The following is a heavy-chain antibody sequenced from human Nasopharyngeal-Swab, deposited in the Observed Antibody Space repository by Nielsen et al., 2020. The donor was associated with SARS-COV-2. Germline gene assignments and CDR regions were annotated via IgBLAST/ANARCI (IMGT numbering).Heavy chain of an antibody. CDR3: ARNQNGLS. Sequence: GESLKISCAASGFSFSVSDIHLVRQAPGKVLEWVALISNVGINKYYLDSVKGLFTISRDNSKNTMYLQMNSPRRDDTAVYLCARNQNGLSWGQGTLVTVSS. CDR2: ISNVGINK. J-gene: IGHJ4*02. CDR1: GFSFSVSD. V-gene: IGHV3-30*03.